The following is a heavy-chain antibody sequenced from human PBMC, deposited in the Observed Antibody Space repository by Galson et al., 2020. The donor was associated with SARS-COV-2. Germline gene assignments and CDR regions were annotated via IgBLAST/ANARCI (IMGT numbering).Heavy chain of an antibody. CDR2: IYWDDDK. J-gene: IGHJ4*02. V-gene: IGHV2-5*02. D-gene: IGHD6-13*01. CDR1: GFSLSTSGMG. CDR3: AHRGAAAGLTDFDY. Sequence: SGPTLVKPTQTLTLTCTFSGFSLSTSGMGVGWIRQPPGKALEWLALIYWDDDKRYSPSLKSRLTITKDTSKNQVVLTMTNMDPVDTATYYCAHRGAAAGLTDFDYWGQGTLVTVSS.